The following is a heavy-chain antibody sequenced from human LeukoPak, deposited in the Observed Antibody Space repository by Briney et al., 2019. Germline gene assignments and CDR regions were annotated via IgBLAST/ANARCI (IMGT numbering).Heavy chain of an antibody. D-gene: IGHD5-12*01. CDR2: IYYSGST. CDR1: GGSISSSSYY. J-gene: IGHJ4*02. Sequence: PSETLSLTCTVSGGSISSSSYYWGWIRQPPGKGLEWIGSIYYSGSTYYNPSLKSRVTISADTSKNQFSLKVGSVTAADTAVYYCARPQGVASVWDFTYGGQGTLVTVSS. V-gene: IGHV4-39*01. CDR3: ARPQGVASVWDFTY.